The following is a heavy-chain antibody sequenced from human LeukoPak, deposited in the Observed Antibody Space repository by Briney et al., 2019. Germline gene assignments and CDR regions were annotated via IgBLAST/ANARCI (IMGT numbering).Heavy chain of an antibody. CDR1: GGSISSYY. Sequence: SETLSLTCTVSGGSISSYYWSWIRQPPGKGLEWIGYIYYSGSTNYNPSLKSRVTISVDTSKNQFSLKLSSVTAADTAVYYCARAVFSYCSGGSCPYFDSWGQGTLVTVSS. D-gene: IGHD2-15*01. CDR3: ARAVFSYCSGGSCPYFDS. CDR2: IYYSGST. V-gene: IGHV4-59*01. J-gene: IGHJ4*02.